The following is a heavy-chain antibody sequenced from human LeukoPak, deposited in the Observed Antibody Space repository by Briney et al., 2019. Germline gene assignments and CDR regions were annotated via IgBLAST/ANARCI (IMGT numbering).Heavy chain of an antibody. D-gene: IGHD6-13*01. CDR2: IYYSGST. CDR3: AKDGMRTYSNSWVDY. V-gene: IGHV4-39*07. J-gene: IGHJ4*02. Sequence: SETLSLTCTVSGGSISSSSYYWGWIRQPPGKGLEWIGSIYYSGSTYYNPSLKSRVTISVDTSKNQFSLKLSSVTAADTAVYYCAKDGMRTYSNSWVDYWGQGTLVTVSS. CDR1: GGSISSSSYY.